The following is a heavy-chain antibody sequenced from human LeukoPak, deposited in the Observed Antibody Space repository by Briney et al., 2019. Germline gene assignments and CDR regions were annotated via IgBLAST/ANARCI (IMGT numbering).Heavy chain of an antibody. J-gene: IGHJ4*02. CDR1: GFTFSSYA. CDR2: ISGSGGST. Sequence: GGSLRLSCAASGFTFSSYAMSWVRQAPGKGLEWVSAISGSGGSTYYADPVKGRFTISRDNSKNTLYLQMNSLRAEDTAVYYCAEVGGSYHFDYWGQGTLVTVSS. V-gene: IGHV3-23*01. D-gene: IGHD1-26*01. CDR3: AEVGGSYHFDY.